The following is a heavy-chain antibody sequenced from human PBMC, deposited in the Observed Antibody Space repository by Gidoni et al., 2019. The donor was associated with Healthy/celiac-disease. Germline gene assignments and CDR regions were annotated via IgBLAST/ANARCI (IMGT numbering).Heavy chain of an antibody. CDR2: IYWNDDK. CDR3: AHSTQTWSGYSYFDY. CDR1: GFSLSTSGVG. D-gene: IGHD3-3*01. V-gene: IGHV2-5*01. Sequence: QITLKESGPTLVKPTQTLTLTCTFSGFSLSTSGVGVGWIRRPPGKALEWLALIYWNDDKRYSPSLKSRLTITKDTSKNQVVLTMTNMDPVDTATYYCAHSTQTWSGYSYFDYWGQGTLVTVSS. J-gene: IGHJ4*02.